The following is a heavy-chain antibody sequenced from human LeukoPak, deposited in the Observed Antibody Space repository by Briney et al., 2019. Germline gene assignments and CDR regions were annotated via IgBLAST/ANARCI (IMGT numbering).Heavy chain of an antibody. CDR2: IYYSGST. J-gene: IGHJ6*02. D-gene: IGHD6-19*01. V-gene: IGHV4-59*01. CDR3: ARVSGWYFGYYYGMDV. Sequence: SETLSLTCTVSGGSISSYYWSWIRQPPGKGLEWIGYIYYSGSTNYNPSLKSRVTISVDTSKNQFSLKLSSVTAADTAVYYCARVSGWYFGYYYGMDVWGQGTTVTVSS. CDR1: GGSISSYY.